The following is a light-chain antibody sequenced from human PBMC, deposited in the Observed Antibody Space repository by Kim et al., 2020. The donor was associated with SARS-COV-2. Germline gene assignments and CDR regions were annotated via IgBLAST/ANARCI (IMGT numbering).Light chain of an antibody. Sequence: SVTPGQTDGLTCDGDELGDKYMCWYKQRPGQSPVLFIYKNDKRPSGIPGRCSGSKSGNTATLTITGTQAMDEADYYCQAWDFSRVFGGGTQLTVL. CDR1: ELGDKY. V-gene: IGLV3-1*01. CDR2: KND. J-gene: IGLJ3*02. CDR3: QAWDFSRV.